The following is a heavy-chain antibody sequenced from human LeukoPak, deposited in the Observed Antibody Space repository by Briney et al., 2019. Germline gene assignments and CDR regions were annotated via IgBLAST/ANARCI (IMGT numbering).Heavy chain of an antibody. D-gene: IGHD1-26*01. CDR1: GFTVSSNY. CDR2: IYSGGST. J-gene: IGHJ4*02. Sequence: GGSLRLSCAASGFTVSSNYMSWVRQAPGKGLEWVSVIYSGGSTYYADSVKGRFTISRDNSKNTLYLQMNSLRAEDTAVYYCAKAPSTYYHFDFWGQGTLVTVSS. V-gene: IGHV3-53*01. CDR3: AKAPSTYYHFDF.